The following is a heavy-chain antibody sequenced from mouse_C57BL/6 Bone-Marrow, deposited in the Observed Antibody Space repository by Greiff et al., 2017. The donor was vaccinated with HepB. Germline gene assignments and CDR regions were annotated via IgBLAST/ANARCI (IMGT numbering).Heavy chain of an antibody. D-gene: IGHD2-5*01. CDR3: AGYRLYSSYGYFDV. J-gene: IGHJ1*03. CDR1: GYSITSDY. V-gene: IGHV3-8*01. CDR2: ISYSGST. Sequence: EVKLVESGPGLAKPSPTLSLTCSVTGYSITSDYWNWIRKFPGNKLEYMGYISYSGSTYYNPSLKSRISITRDTSKNQYYLQLNSVTTEDTATYYCAGYRLYSSYGYFDVWGTGTTVTVSS.